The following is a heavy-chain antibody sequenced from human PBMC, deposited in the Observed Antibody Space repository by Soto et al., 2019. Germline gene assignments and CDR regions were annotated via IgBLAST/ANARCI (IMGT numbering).Heavy chain of an antibody. Sequence: GGSLRLSCAASGFAFNSYSMNWVRQAPGKGLEWISYIRSSGSTMYYADSVKGRLTISRDNAKNSLYLQMNSLRDDDTAVYYCVREGSSGSYAAYWGQGTLVTVSS. CDR1: GFAFNSYS. CDR3: VREGSSGSYAAY. V-gene: IGHV3-48*02. J-gene: IGHJ4*02. CDR2: IRSSGSTM. D-gene: IGHD1-26*01.